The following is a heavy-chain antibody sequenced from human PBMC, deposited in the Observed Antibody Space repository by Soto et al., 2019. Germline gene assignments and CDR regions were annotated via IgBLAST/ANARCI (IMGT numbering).Heavy chain of an antibody. CDR2: ISYDGSNK. CDR1: GFTFSSYA. D-gene: IGHD1-26*01. CDR3: ARDKGGSYDYYGMDV. J-gene: IGHJ6*02. V-gene: IGHV3-30-3*01. Sequence: QVQLVESGGGVVQPGRSLRLSCAASGFTFSSYAMHWVRQAPGKGLEWVAVISYDGSNKYYADSVKGRFTISRDNSKNTLYLQMNSLRAEDTAVYYCARDKGGSYDYYGMDVWGQGTTVAVSS.